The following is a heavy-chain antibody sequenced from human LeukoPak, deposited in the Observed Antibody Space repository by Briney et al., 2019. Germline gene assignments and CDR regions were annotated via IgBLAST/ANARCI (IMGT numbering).Heavy chain of an antibody. V-gene: IGHV3-21*01. CDR1: GFTFSSYS. CDR3: ARASSKQLSGYLPDGFDI. D-gene: IGHD3-9*01. CDR2: ISSSGTYV. Sequence: GGSLRLSCAASGFTFSSYSMNWVRQAPGKGLEWVPSISSSGTYVYYADSVKGRFTISRDNAKNSLSLQMNSLRADDAAVYYCARASSKQLSGYLPDGFDIWGQGTMVTVSS. J-gene: IGHJ3*02.